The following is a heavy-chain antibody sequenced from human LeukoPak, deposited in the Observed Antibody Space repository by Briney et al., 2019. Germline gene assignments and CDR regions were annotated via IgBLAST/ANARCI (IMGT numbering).Heavy chain of an antibody. CDR1: GGSISSYY. D-gene: IGHD3-22*01. V-gene: IGHV4-4*07. CDR2: IYTSGST. Sequence: SETLSLTCTVSGGSISSYYWSWIRQPAGKGLEWIGRIYTSGSTNYNPSLKSRVTMSVDTSKNQFSLKLSSVTAADTAVYYCASGVYYYDSSGYYQYYFDYWGQGTLVTVSS. CDR3: ASGVYYYDSSGYYQYYFDY. J-gene: IGHJ4*02.